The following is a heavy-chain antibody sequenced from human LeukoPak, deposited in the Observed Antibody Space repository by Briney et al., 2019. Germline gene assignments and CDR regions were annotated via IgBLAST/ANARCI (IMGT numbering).Heavy chain of an antibody. J-gene: IGHJ4*02. CDR1: GFTFNSYA. CDR2: HRGNGGST. D-gene: IGHD3-22*01. CDR3: AKDPYQTPYDSSGYSDY. Sequence: PGRSQRLSCAACGFTFNSYAMMGVPEASTKGLECVSAHRGNGGSTYYAESVKGRFTISRDNSKNTLYLQMNSLRAEDTAVYYCAKDPYQTPYDSSGYSDYWGQGTLVTVSS. V-gene: IGHV3-23*01.